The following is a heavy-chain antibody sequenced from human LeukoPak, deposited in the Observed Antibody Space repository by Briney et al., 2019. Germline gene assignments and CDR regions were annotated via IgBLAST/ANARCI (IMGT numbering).Heavy chain of an antibody. V-gene: IGHV4-39*01. Sequence: SETLSLTCTVTGDSITSRTYYWAWIRQPAGQGLEWIGTIYYSGTTYYNPSLKSRATISLDTSSNQLSLGLTSVIAMDTAIYYCARHRYYDSWIHTGAFDIWGHGTTVTVSS. CDR3: ARHRYYDSWIHTGAFDI. CDR2: IYYSGTT. CDR1: GDSITSRTYY. D-gene: IGHD3-3*01. J-gene: IGHJ3*02.